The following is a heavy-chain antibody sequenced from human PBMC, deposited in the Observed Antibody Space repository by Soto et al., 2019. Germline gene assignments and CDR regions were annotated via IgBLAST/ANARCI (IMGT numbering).Heavy chain of an antibody. CDR2: VYWDDDK. J-gene: IGHJ4*02. D-gene: IGHD4-17*01. CDR3: AHLTTGGFYFDY. Sequence: SGPTLVNPTQTLTLTCTFSGFSLRNSGVGVGWIRQPPGKALEWLALVYWDDDKRYSPSLKSRLTITKDTSKNQVVLTMTNMDPVDTATYYCAHLTTGGFYFDYWGQGTLVTVSS. CDR1: GFSLRNSGVG. V-gene: IGHV2-5*02.